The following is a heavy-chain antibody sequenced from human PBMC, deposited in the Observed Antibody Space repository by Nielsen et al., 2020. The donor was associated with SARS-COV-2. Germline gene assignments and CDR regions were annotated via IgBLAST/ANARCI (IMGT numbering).Heavy chain of an antibody. CDR2: INSDGSST. Sequence: GGSLRLSCAASGFTFSSYWMHWVRQAPGKGLVWVSRINSDGSSTSYADSVKGRFTISRDNAKNTLYLQMNSLRAEDTAVYYCAILGGAMVRGVDLDVWGQGTTVTVSS. CDR3: AILGGAMVRGVDLDV. CDR1: GFTFSSYW. D-gene: IGHD3-10*01. V-gene: IGHV3-74*01. J-gene: IGHJ6*02.